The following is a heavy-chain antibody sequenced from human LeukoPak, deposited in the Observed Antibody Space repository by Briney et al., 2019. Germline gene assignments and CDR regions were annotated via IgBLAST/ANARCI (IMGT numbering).Heavy chain of an antibody. J-gene: IGHJ4*02. Sequence: PGGSLRLSCAVSGINFRGYWMAWVRQAPGKGLEWVANMKQDGSEKYYVDSVKGRFTISRDNAKNSLYLEVNSLRVEDTAVYYCARDLGHTGYDLYDYWGQGTLVTVSS. CDR1: GINFRGYW. D-gene: IGHD5-12*01. CDR3: ARDLGHTGYDLYDY. CDR2: MKQDGSEK. V-gene: IGHV3-7*01.